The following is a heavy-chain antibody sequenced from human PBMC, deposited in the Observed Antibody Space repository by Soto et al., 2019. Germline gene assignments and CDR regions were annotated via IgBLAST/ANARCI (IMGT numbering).Heavy chain of an antibody. CDR3: ARGYPLDV. D-gene: IGHD1-20*01. V-gene: IGHV3-30-3*01. Sequence: GGSLRLSCAASGFTFSNYSMHWVRQAPGKGLEWVAVTSKDGDKKYYADSVKGRFTISRDNSKNTLYLQMNSLRPEDTAVYYCARGYPLDVWGQGTTVTVSS. CDR1: GFTFSNYS. J-gene: IGHJ6*02. CDR2: TSKDGDKK.